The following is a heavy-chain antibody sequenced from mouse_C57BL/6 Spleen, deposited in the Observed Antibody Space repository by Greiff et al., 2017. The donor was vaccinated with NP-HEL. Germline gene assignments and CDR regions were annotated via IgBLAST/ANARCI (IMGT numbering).Heavy chain of an antibody. CDR2: IHPNNGGT. D-gene: IGHD2-3*01. V-gene: IGHV1-18*01. CDR1: GYTFTDYN. CDR3: ARSGLLLDY. J-gene: IGHJ2*01. Sequence: EVQLQQSGPELVKPGASVKIPCKASGYTFTDYNMDWVKQSHGKSLEWIGDIHPNNGGTIYNQKFKGKATLTVDKSSSTAYMELRSLTSEDTAVYYCARSGLLLDYWGQGTTLTVSS.